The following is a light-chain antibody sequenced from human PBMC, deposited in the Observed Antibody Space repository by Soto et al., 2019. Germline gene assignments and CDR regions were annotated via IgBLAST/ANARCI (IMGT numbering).Light chain of an antibody. Sequence: DIQMTQSPSTLSASVGDRVTITCRASQSISSWLAWYQQKPGKAPKLLIYDASSLESGVPSRFSGSGSGTEFTLTISSLQPDEFATYYCQRYNSYPLTFGGGTKVDIK. CDR2: DAS. CDR1: QSISSW. V-gene: IGKV1-5*01. CDR3: QRYNSYPLT. J-gene: IGKJ4*01.